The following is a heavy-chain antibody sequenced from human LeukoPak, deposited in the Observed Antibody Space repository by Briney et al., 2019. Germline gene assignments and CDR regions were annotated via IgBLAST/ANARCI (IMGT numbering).Heavy chain of an antibody. D-gene: IGHD2-21*02. CDR1: GGSISSGGYY. CDR2: IYYSGST. J-gene: IGHJ3*02. CDR3: ATTTNIVVVAAIWAFEI. V-gene: IGHV4-31*03. Sequence: SHTLSLICTVSGGSISSGGYYWSWIRQHPGKGLEWIGSIYYSGSTYYNPSRKSRVTISVDTSKNQFSLKLSSVTGADTAVYYCATTTNIVVVAAIWAFEIWGQGTMVTVSS.